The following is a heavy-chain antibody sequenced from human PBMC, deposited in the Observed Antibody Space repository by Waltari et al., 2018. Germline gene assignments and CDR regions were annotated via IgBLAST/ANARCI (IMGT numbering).Heavy chain of an antibody. CDR2: IYHSGST. V-gene: IGHV4-38-2*02. J-gene: IGHJ5*02. Sequence: QVQLQESGPGLVKPSETLSLTCTVSGYSISSGYYWGWIRQPPGKGLEWIGSIYHSGSTYYNPSLKSRVTISVDTSKNQFSLKLSSVTAADTAVYYCARDGAQVGANDNWFDPWGQGTLVTVSS. D-gene: IGHD1-26*01. CDR3: ARDGAQVGANDNWFDP. CDR1: GYSISSGYY.